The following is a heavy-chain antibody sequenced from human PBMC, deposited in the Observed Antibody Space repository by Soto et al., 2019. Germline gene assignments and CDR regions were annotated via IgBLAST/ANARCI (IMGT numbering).Heavy chain of an antibody. CDR1: GFSLSTNGVG. CDR2: IFWDDDK. Sequence: QITLKESGPTLVKPTQTLTLTCTFSGFSLSTNGVGVGWIRQPPGKALEWLALIFWDDDKKYSPSLMSRLTTPKHTSQTPVVLTMTNMDPVDTATYYSAHSAHWLDYFDYWGQGTLVTVSS. V-gene: IGHV2-5*02. CDR3: AHSAHWLDYFDY. J-gene: IGHJ4*02. D-gene: IGHD6-19*01.